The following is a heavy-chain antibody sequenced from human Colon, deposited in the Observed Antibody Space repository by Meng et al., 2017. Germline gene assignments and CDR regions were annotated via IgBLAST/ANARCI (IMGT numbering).Heavy chain of an antibody. V-gene: IGHV1-69*01. CDR1: GGNFNTYG. CDR3: TRGLATIPHFDY. Sequence: VQFWGAVKKSGSSGKVSCKTSGGNFNTYGINWVRQAPKQGLEWMGGIIPMFPKTNYAQKFEGRLTITADESTSTAYMELSSLRSEDTAVYYCTRGLATIPHFDYWGQGTLVTVSS. D-gene: IGHD5-24*01. CDR2: IIPMFPKT. J-gene: IGHJ4*02.